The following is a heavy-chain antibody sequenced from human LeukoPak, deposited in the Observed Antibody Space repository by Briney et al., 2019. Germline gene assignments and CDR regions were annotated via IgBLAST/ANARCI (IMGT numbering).Heavy chain of an antibody. CDR3: ARDLLGGGSGSFD. D-gene: IGHD3-10*01. CDR2: IIPILGIA. V-gene: IGHV1-69*04. J-gene: IGHJ4*02. CDR1: GGTFSSYT. Sequence: SVKVSCKASGGTFSSYTISWVRQAPGQGLEWMGRIIPILGIANYAQKFQGRVTITADESTSTAYMELSSLRSEDTAVYYCARDLLGGGSGSFDWGQGTLVTVSS.